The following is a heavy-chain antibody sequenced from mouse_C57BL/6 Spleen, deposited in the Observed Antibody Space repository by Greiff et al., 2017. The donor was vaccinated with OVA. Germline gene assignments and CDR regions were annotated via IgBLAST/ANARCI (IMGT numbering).Heavy chain of an antibody. CDR2: IYPGDGDT. CDR1: GYAFSSSW. CDR3: AYYGSYGAMDY. J-gene: IGHJ4*01. Sequence: QVQLQESGPELVKPGASVKISCKASGYAFSSSWMNWVKQRPGKGLEWIGRIYPGDGDTNYNGKFKGKATLTADKSSSTAYMQLSSLTSEDSAVFFCAYYGSYGAMDYWGQGTSVTVSS. V-gene: IGHV1-82*01. D-gene: IGHD2-1*01.